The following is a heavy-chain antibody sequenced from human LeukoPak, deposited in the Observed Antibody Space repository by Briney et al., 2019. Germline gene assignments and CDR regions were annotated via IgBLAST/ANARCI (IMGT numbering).Heavy chain of an antibody. D-gene: IGHD3-3*01. CDR2: IYSGGKS. Sequence: SQTLSLTCKVSGDSITSGDYYWTWIRQPAGKRLEWIGRIYSGGKSDYNPSLTSRVTISPDTSKNHFSLNLTSATAADTAVYYCARDPPRGVHAFDIWGQGTMVTVSS. CDR3: ARDPPRGVHAFDI. J-gene: IGHJ3*02. CDR1: GDSITSGDYY. V-gene: IGHV4-61*02.